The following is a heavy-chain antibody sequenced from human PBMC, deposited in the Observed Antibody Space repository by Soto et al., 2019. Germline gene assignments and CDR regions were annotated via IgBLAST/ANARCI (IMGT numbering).Heavy chain of an antibody. J-gene: IGHJ4*02. CDR2: ISSSSSYI. CDR1: GFTFSSYS. D-gene: IGHD1-26*01. V-gene: IGHV3-21*01. Sequence: PWGSLRLSCAASGFTFSSYSINFCGQSPGKGLEWVSSISSSSSYIYYADSVKGRFTISRDNAKNSLYLQMNSLRAEDTAVYYCARGRMVGATYYFDYWGQGTLVTVSS. CDR3: ARGRMVGATYYFDY.